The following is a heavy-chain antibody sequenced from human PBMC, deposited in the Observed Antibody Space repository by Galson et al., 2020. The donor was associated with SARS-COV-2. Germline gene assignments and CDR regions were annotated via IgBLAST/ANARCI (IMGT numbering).Heavy chain of an antibody. V-gene: IGHV4-59*01. CDR3: SGLNPYRP. J-gene: IGHJ5*02. CDR2: VSNSGGA. CDR1: GASISNYY. Sequence: SETLSLTCTVSGASISNYYWCWIRQPPGKGLEWIGFVSNSGGAKSNPSLKSRVTISVDTYKNQFSLQLASVTTADTAVYYCSGLNPYRPWGQGTLVTVSS. D-gene: IGHD3-16*02.